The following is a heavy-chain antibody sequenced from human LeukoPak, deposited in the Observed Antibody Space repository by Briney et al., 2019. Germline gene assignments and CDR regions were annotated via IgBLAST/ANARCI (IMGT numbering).Heavy chain of an antibody. Sequence: QPGGSLRLSCAASGFTFSSYFMSWVRQAPGKGLEWVANIKQDGSDKYYMDSVKGRFTISRDNTKISMYLQMNSLRAEDTAVYYCARYVRGSYFYMDVWGKGTTVTVSS. CDR1: GFTFSSYF. CDR2: IKQDGSDK. CDR3: ARYVRGSYFYMDV. J-gene: IGHJ6*03. V-gene: IGHV3-7*01. D-gene: IGHD3-10*01.